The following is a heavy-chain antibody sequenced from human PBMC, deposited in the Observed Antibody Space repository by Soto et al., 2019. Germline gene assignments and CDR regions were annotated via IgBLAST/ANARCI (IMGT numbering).Heavy chain of an antibody. CDR3: AKALSPITMVRGVLFDY. CDR1: GCTFSSYG. V-gene: IGHV3-30*18. CDR2: ISYDGSNK. Sequence: GGSRRLSCAASGCTFSSYGMHWVRQAPGKGLEWVAVISYDGSNKYYADSVKGRFTISRDNSKNTLYLQMNSLRAEDTAVYYCAKALSPITMVRGVLFDYWGQGTLVTVSS. D-gene: IGHD3-10*01. J-gene: IGHJ4*02.